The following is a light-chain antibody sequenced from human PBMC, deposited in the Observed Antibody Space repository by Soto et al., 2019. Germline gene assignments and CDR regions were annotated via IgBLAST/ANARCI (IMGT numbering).Light chain of an antibody. CDR2: AAS. CDR3: QQLNSYPPS. Sequence: DIQLTQSPSFLSASVGDRVTITCRASQGISSYLAWYQQKPGKAPKLLIYAASTLQSGVPSRFSGSGSGTELTLTICRLQPEDLATYYCQQLNSYPPSFGQGTKVEIK. J-gene: IGKJ1*01. V-gene: IGKV1-9*01. CDR1: QGISSY.